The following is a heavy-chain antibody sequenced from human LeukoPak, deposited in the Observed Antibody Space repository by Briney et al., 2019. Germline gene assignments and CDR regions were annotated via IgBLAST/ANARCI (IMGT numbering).Heavy chain of an antibody. CDR1: GFTFSSYA. Sequence: GGSLRLSCAASGFTFSSYAMSWVRQAPGKGLEWVSTISGSGSGGSTYYADSVKGRFTISRDNSKDTLYLQMNSLRAEDTAVYYCATRFSPDTYGGYVIGFDYWGQGALVTVSS. D-gene: IGHD4-17*01. V-gene: IGHV3-23*01. CDR3: ATRFSPDTYGGYVIGFDY. J-gene: IGHJ4*02. CDR2: ISGSGSGGST.